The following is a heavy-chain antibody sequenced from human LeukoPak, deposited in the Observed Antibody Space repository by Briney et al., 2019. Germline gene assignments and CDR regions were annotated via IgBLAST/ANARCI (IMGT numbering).Heavy chain of an antibody. D-gene: IGHD3-16*01. J-gene: IGHJ4*02. CDR1: GGSISSYY. CDR2: IYYSGST. CDR3: ARIHGGGSGPFDYFDY. V-gene: IGHV4-59*01. Sequence: IPSETLSLTCTVSGGSISSYYWSWIRQPPGKGLEWLGFIYYSGSTNYNPSLKSRVTISVDTSKNQFSLDLSSVTTADTAVYYCARIHGGGSGPFDYFDYWGQGILVTVSS.